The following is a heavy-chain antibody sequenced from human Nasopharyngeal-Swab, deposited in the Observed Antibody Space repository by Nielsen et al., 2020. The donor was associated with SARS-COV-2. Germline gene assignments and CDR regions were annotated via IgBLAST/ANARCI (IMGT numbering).Heavy chain of an antibody. Sequence: SETLSLTCTVSGGSISSGSYYWSWIRQPAGKGLEWIGRIYTSGSTNYNPSLKSRVTISVDTSKNQFSLKLSSVTAADTAVYYCARGLRGVTTYYYYYYYMDVWGKGTTVTVSS. V-gene: IGHV4-61*02. J-gene: IGHJ6*03. CDR1: GGSISSGSYY. CDR2: IYTSGST. D-gene: IGHD4-17*01. CDR3: ARGLRGVTTYYYYYYYMDV.